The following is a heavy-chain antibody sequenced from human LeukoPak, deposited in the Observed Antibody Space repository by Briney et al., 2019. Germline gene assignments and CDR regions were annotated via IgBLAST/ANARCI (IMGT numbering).Heavy chain of an antibody. CDR3: ARAQFSGSYSEYFDY. CDR1: GGTFSSYA. D-gene: IGHD1-26*01. Sequence: GASVKVSCKASGGTFSSYAISWVRQAPGQGLEWMGGIIPIFGTANYAQKFQGRVTITADKSTSTAYMELSSLRSEDTAVYYCARAQFSGSYSEYFDYWGQGTLVTVSS. V-gene: IGHV1-69*06. CDR2: IIPIFGTA. J-gene: IGHJ4*02.